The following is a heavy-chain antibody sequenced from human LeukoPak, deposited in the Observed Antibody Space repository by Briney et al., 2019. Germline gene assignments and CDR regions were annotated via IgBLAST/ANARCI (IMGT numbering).Heavy chain of an antibody. J-gene: IGHJ6*03. Sequence: GGSQRLSCAASGFTFSSYAMHWVRQAPGKGLEWVAVISYDGSNKYYADSVKGRFTISRDNSKNTLYLQMNSLRAEDTAVYYCAREEGYYYYYMDVWGKGTTVTVSS. V-gene: IGHV3-30*04. CDR3: AREEGYYYYYMDV. CDR2: ISYDGSNK. CDR1: GFTFSSYA.